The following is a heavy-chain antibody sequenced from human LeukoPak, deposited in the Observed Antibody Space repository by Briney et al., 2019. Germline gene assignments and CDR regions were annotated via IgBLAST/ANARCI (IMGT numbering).Heavy chain of an antibody. CDR2: ISWNSGSI. Sequence: GGSLRLSCAASGFTFNDYAMHWVRQAPGKGLEWVSGISWNSGSIGYADSVKGRFTISRDNAKNSLYLQMNSLRAEDTAVYYCAKGPRAAAVYSSSWYGYWGQGTLVTVSS. V-gene: IGHV3-9*01. J-gene: IGHJ4*02. CDR1: GFTFNDYA. CDR3: AKGPRAAAVYSSSWYGY. D-gene: IGHD6-13*01.